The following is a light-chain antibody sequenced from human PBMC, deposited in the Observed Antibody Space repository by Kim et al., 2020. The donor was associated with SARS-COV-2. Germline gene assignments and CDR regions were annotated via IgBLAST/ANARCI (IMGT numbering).Light chain of an antibody. CDR3: QQYSSYST. J-gene: IGKJ1*01. Sequence: YASVGDRVTVTCRARQSISSSLAWYQQKPDKAPDLLIYAASTLERGVPSRFSGTGSGTEFTLTISSLQSDDLATYYCQQYSSYSTFGQGTKVDIK. CDR1: QSISSS. V-gene: IGKV1-5*01. CDR2: AAS.